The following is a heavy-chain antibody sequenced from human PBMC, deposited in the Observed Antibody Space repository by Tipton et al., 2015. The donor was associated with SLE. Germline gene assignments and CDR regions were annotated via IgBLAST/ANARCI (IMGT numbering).Heavy chain of an antibody. Sequence: RSLRLSCAASGFKFDDYAMHWVRQVPGKGLEWLSGMSWNGGYIDYADSVKGRFTISRDNARNTLYLQMNSLRAEDTAVYYCVRVGVVVDFDYWGQGTLVTVSS. V-gene: IGHV3-9*01. CDR3: VRVGVVVDFDY. D-gene: IGHD2-15*01. J-gene: IGHJ4*02. CDR2: MSWNGGYI. CDR1: GFKFDDYA.